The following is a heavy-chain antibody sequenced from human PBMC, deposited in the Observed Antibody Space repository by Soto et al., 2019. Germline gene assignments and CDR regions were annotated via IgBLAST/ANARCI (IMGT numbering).Heavy chain of an antibody. CDR2: IRSASFGATP. J-gene: IGHJ4*02. CDR3: ARVHSSSYHYFDY. Sequence: GGSLRLSCRGSGFRFGEYAMSWFRQAPGKAPEWVGVIRSASFGATPEYAVSVRGRFTISRDNSKNTLYLQMSSLRAEDTAVYYCARVHSSSYHYFDYWGQGTVVTVSS. V-gene: IGHV3-49*03. D-gene: IGHD6-13*01. CDR1: GFRFGEYA.